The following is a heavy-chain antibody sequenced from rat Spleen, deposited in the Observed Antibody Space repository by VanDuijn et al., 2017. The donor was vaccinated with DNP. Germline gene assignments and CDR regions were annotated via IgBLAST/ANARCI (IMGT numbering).Heavy chain of an antibody. Sequence: EVQLVESGGGLVQPGRSLKLSCAASGFTFSDYYMAWVRQAPAKGLEWVAYISYDGGSTYNGDSVKGRFTISRDIAKSTLYLQMSSLRSEDMATYYCTLYFYSGDDWFAYWGQGTLVTVSS. V-gene: IGHV5-20*01. J-gene: IGHJ3*01. CDR2: ISYDGGST. CDR1: GFTFSDYY. D-gene: IGHD1-1*01. CDR3: TLYFYSGDDWFAY.